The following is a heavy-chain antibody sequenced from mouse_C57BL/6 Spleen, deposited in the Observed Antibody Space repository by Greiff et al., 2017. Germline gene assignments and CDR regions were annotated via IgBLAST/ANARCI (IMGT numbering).Heavy chain of an antibody. D-gene: IGHD2-1*01. J-gene: IGHJ2*01. Sequence: VKLVESGAELARPGASVKLSCKASGYTFTSYGISWVKQRTGQGLEWIGEIYPRSGNTYYNEKFKGKATLTADKSSSTAYMELRSLTSEDSAVYFCARGGIYYGNLGFDYWGQGTTLTVSS. CDR2: IYPRSGNT. CDR1: GYTFTSYG. CDR3: ARGGIYYGNLGFDY. V-gene: IGHV1-81*01.